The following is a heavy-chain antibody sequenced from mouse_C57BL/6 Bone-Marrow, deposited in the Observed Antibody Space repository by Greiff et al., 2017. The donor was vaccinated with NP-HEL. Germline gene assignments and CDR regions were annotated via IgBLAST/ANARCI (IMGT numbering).Heavy chain of an antibody. D-gene: IGHD1-1*01. CDR3: ARQDYGSSYDWYFDV. J-gene: IGHJ1*03. Sequence: EVMLVESGGGLVKPGGSLKLSCAASGFTFSSYTMSWVRQTPEKRLEWVATISGGGGNTYYPDSVKGRFTISRDNAKNTLYLQMSSLRSEDTALYYCARQDYGSSYDWYFDVWGTGTTVTVSS. V-gene: IGHV5-9*01. CDR1: GFTFSSYT. CDR2: ISGGGGNT.